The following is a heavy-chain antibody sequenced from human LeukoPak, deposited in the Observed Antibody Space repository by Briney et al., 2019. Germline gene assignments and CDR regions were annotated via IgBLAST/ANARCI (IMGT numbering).Heavy chain of an antibody. CDR3: ATGHYFDY. V-gene: IGHV4-39*01. Sequence: PSETLSLTCTVAGGSISSSSDYWGWIRQPPGKGLERIGSIYYSGSTYYNPSLKSRVTISVDTSKNQFSLTLSSVTAADTAVYYCATGHYFDYWGQGTLVTVSS. J-gene: IGHJ4*02. CDR1: GGSISSSSDY. CDR2: IYYSGST.